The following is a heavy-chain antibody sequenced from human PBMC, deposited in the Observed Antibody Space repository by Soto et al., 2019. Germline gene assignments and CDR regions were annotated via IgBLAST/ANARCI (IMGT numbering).Heavy chain of an antibody. Sequence: EVQLLEYGGGLVQPGGSLRLTCAASGFTFSDYAMSWVRQAPGKGLEWVSAVSATASNTHYADSVKGRFTISRDNSKNTVFLQMDSLRAEDTALYYCANVPIWCGSSRCYTEGFEYWGQGTMVIVS. J-gene: IGHJ4*02. CDR1: GFTFSDYA. V-gene: IGHV3-23*01. CDR3: ANVPIWCGSSRCYTEGFEY. CDR2: VSATASNT. D-gene: IGHD2-2*01.